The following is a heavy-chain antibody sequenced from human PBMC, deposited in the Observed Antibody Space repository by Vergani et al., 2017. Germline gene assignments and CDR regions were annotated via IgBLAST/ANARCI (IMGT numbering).Heavy chain of an antibody. CDR2: ISGSGGST. Sequence: EVQLLESGGGLVQPGGSLRLSCAASGFTFSSYAMSWVRQAPGKGLEWVSAISGSGGSTYYADSVKGRFTISRDNSKNTLYLQMNSLRAEDTAVYYCARSIVVVPAAISGWFDPWGQGTLVTVSS. D-gene: IGHD2-2*02. V-gene: IGHV3-23*01. J-gene: IGHJ5*02. CDR3: ARSIVVVPAAISGWFDP. CDR1: GFTFSSYA.